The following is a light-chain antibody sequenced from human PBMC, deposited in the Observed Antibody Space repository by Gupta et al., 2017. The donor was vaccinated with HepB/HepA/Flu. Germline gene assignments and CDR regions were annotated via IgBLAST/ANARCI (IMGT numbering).Light chain of an antibody. CDR3: QQDDYSPWT. V-gene: IGKV3-20*01. CDR1: KSVNSNY. J-gene: IGKJ1*01. Sequence: EIVLTQSPGTLSLSPGERATLSCRASKSVNSNYLAWFHQKPGQAPRLLIYGTTNRATGIPDRFSGSGSGTDFTLTISRLEPEDFALYYCQQDDYSPWTFGQGTKVEIK. CDR2: GTT.